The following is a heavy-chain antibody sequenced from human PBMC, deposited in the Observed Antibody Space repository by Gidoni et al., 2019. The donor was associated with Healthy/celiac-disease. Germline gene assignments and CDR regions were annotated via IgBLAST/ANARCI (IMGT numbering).Heavy chain of an antibody. Sequence: EVQLLESGGGLVQPGGSLRISCAASGFTFSSYAMSWVRQAPGQGLEWVSAISGIGGSTYYADSVKGRFTISRDNSKNTLYLQMKSLRAEDTAVYYCALTQIAPEWSTSTSFDYWGQGTLVTVSS. V-gene: IGHV3-23*01. D-gene: IGHD3-3*01. J-gene: IGHJ4*02. CDR3: ALTQIAPEWSTSTSFDY. CDR2: ISGIGGST. CDR1: GFTFSSYA.